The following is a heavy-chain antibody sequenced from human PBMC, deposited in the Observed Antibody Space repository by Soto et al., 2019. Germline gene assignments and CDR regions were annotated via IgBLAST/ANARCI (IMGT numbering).Heavy chain of an antibody. J-gene: IGHJ6*02. CDR1: AAPISSYS. CDR3: ARSIRGVMYYYYGMDV. D-gene: IGHD3-10*01. Sequence: SETMSLTCTVSAAPISSYSWSWIRQPPGKGLEWIGYLYYTGSTKYNPSLKSRVTFSVDTSKNQFSLNLNSVTAADTAVYYCARSIRGVMYYYYGMDVWGQGTTVTVSS. V-gene: IGHV4-59*01. CDR2: LYYTGST.